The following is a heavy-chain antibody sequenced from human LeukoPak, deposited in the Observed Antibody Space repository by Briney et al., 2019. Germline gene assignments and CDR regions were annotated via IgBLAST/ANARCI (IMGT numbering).Heavy chain of an antibody. V-gene: IGHV3-33*03. CDR2: LWYGGNNR. D-gene: IGHD4-17*01. J-gene: IGHJ4*02. CDR1: GFTFSSYD. Sequence: GGSLRLSCAASGFTFSSYDMHWVRQAPGKGLEWVAVLWYGGNNRYYADSVRGRFTISRDKSKNTLYLQMNSLRAEDTAVYYCAKGGYDYAEYVDYWGQGTLVTVSS. CDR3: AKGGYDYAEYVDY.